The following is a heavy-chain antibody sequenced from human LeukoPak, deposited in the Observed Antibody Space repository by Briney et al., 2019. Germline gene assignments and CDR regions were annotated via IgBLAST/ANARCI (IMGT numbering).Heavy chain of an antibody. Sequence: SETLSLTCTVSGGSISSSSYYWGWIRQPPGKGLEWIATIYYSGSTFYNPSLKSRVTISADTSKNQFSLKLSSVTAADAAVYYCATLGSTVTLDYWGQGTLVTVSS. CDR2: IYYSGST. CDR3: ATLGSTVTLDY. J-gene: IGHJ4*02. V-gene: IGHV4-39*07. CDR1: GGSISSSSYY. D-gene: IGHD4-17*01.